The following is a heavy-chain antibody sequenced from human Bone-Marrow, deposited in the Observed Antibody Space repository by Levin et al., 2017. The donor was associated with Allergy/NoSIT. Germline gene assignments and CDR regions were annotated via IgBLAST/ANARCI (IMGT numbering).Heavy chain of an antibody. Sequence: GESLKISCAASGFTFSSYGMHWVRQAPGKGLEWVAVIWYDGSNKYYADSVKGRFTISRDNSKNTLYLQMNSLRAEDTAVYYCARDYIVVVVAAASYYYYGMDVWGQGTTVTVSS. V-gene: IGHV3-33*01. CDR1: GFTFSSYG. J-gene: IGHJ6*02. CDR2: IWYDGSNK. CDR3: ARDYIVVVVAAASYYYYGMDV. D-gene: IGHD2-15*01.